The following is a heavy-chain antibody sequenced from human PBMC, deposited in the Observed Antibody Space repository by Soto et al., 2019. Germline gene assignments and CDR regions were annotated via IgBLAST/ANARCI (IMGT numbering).Heavy chain of an antibody. CDR2: IYYSGGT. V-gene: IGHV4-59*08. J-gene: IGHJ5*02. CDR1: GGSISSYY. D-gene: IGHD1-20*01. Sequence: SETLSLTCTVSGGSISSYYWSWIRQPPGKGLEWIGYIYYSGGTNYNPSLKSRVTISVDTSKNQFSLKLSSVTAADTAVYYCARHLGITGTTSRFDPWGQGTLVTVSS. CDR3: ARHLGITGTTSRFDP.